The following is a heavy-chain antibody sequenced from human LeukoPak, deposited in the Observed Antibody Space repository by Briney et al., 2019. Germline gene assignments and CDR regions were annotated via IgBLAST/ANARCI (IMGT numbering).Heavy chain of an antibody. CDR3: ARIIGYCSSTSCYGDY. CDR2: IRNVGNDK. J-gene: IGHJ4*02. D-gene: IGHD2-2*01. V-gene: IGHV3-30*02. CDR1: GFTFDCCG. Sequence: GGSLRLSCAASGFTFDCCGMHWVRQAPGKGLEWVAFIRNVGNDKYYADSVKGRFFISRDNAKNSLYLQMNSLRAEDTAVYYCARIIGYCSSTSCYGDYWGQGTLVTVSS.